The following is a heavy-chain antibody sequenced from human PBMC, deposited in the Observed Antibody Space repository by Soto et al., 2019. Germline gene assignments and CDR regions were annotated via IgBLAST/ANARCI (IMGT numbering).Heavy chain of an antibody. CDR2: ISASGGST. CDR3: ARAYYYYCSGYPPSGCLDD. CDR1: IGSFSSDD. J-gene: IGHJ6*02. Sequence: PAGTLTLTCAVSIGSFSSDDLSWVRQPPGKXLEWVSSISASGGSTYNAALVKGRIISSSDTYKHISYKQMNSMRAEATAVYYWARAYYYYCSGYPPSGCLDDWGQGTTVTVSS. V-gene: IGHV3-23*01. D-gene: IGHD3-22*01.